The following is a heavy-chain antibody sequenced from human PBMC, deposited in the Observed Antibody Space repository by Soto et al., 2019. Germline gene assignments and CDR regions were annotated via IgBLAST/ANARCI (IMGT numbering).Heavy chain of an antibody. Sequence: SETLSLTCTVSGGSINNMGYYLVWIRQPPGKGLEWIGSIYYPGSTTYYNQSLKSRVTISVDTSKNQFSLKVNSVTAADTAVYYCVGGSGFAYFDPWGRGTLVTVSS. J-gene: IGHJ2*01. CDR1: GGSINNMGYY. D-gene: IGHD3-22*01. V-gene: IGHV4-39*01. CDR3: VGGSGFAYFDP. CDR2: IYYPGSTT.